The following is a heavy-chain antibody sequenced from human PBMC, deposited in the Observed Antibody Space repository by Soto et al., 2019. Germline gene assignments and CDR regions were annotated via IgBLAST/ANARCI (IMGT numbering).Heavy chain of an antibody. J-gene: IGHJ3*02. CDR3: ARRMELGATTGAFDI. V-gene: IGHV5-51*01. CDR2: LYPGDSYT. D-gene: IGHD1-26*01. Sequence: GESLKISCKGSGYSFTSYWIGWVRQMPGKGLEWMGILYPGDSYTRYSPSFQGQVTISADKSFSTAYLQWSSLKASDTAMYYCARRMELGATTGAFDIWGQGTMVTVSS. CDR1: GYSFTSYW.